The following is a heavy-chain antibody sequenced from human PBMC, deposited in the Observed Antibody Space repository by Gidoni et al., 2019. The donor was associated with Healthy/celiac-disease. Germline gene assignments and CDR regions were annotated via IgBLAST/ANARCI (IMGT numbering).Heavy chain of an antibody. CDR2: ISHSGST. CDR3: ASGSYGSAPWYYYYGMDV. V-gene: IGHV4-30-2*01. CDR1: GGSISSGGYS. Sequence: QLQLQASGSGLVQPSQTLSLTCAVSGGSISSGGYSWNWIRQPQWKGLECIGYISHSGSTYYNPSLKSRVTISVDRSKNQFSLKLSSVTAADTAVYYCASGSYGSAPWYYYYGMDVWGQGTTVTVSS. J-gene: IGHJ6*02. D-gene: IGHD3-10*01.